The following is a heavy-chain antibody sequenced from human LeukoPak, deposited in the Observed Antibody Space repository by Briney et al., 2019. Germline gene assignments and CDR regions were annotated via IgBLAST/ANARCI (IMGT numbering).Heavy chain of an antibody. D-gene: IGHD3-3*01. V-gene: IGHV4-59*11. Sequence: PSETLSLTCTVSGGSISSHYWSWLRQPPGKGLEWIGYIYYSGSTNYNPSLKSRVTISVDTSKNQFSLKLSSVTAADTAVYYCARGGHFYYDFSRLDPWGQGTLVTVSS. CDR1: GGSISSHY. CDR3: ARGGHFYYDFSRLDP. J-gene: IGHJ5*02. CDR2: IYYSGST.